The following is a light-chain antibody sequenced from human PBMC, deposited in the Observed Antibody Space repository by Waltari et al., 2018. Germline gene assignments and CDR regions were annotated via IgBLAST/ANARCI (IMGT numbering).Light chain of an antibody. CDR3: QQYNNWPTYA. J-gene: IGKJ2*01. CDR1: QSIGTN. Sequence: ETVMTQSPVTLSVSPGERATLSCRASQSIGTNLAVYQQKPGQAPSLLIFAASTRASGVPARFSGSGSGTEFTLTISSLQAEDFAVYYCQQYNNWPTYAFGQGTKLEI. V-gene: IGKV3-15*01. CDR2: AAS.